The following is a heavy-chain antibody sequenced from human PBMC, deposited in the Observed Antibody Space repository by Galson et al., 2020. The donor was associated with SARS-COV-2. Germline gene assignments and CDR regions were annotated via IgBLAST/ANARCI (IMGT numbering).Heavy chain of an antibody. Sequence: ASVKVSCKVSGYTLTELSMHWVRQAPGKGLEWMGGFDPEDGETIYAQKFQGRVTMTEDTSTDTAYMELSSLRSEDTAVYYCATTFAVFGGWHFDYWGQGTLVTVSS. V-gene: IGHV1-24*01. CDR3: ATTFAVFGGWHFDY. D-gene: IGHD6-19*01. CDR2: FDPEDGET. CDR1: GYTLTELS. J-gene: IGHJ4*02.